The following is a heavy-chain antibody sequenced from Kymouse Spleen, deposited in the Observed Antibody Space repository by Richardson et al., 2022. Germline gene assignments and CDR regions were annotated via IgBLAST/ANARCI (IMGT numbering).Heavy chain of an antibody. CDR2: ISYDGSNK. V-gene: IGHV3-30*18. Sequence: QVQLVESGGGVVQPGRSLRLSCAASGFTFSSYGMHWVRQAPGKGLEWVAVISYDGSNKYYADSVKGRFTISRDNSKNTLYLQMNSLRAEDTAVYYCAKDRYSYGGFDYWGQGTLVTVSS. CDR3: AKDRYSYGGFDY. D-gene: IGHD5-18,IGHD5-18*01. J-gene: IGHJ4*02. CDR1: GFTFSSYG.